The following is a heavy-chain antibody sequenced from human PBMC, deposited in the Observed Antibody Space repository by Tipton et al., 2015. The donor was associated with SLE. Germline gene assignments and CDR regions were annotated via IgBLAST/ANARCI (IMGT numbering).Heavy chain of an antibody. J-gene: IGHJ4*02. D-gene: IGHD3-22*01. CDR3: ARGRIYDNSDYPYYFDY. CDR1: GGYIGNNY. V-gene: IGHV4-4*07. CDR2: FYTDGST. Sequence: LRLSCTVSGGYIGNNYWNWIRQSTGKGLEWIGRFYTDGSTRHKPSLESRLSPPVESRVTMSVDTSENQFSLKLSSVTASDTAVYYCARGRIYDNSDYPYYFDYWGQGTLLTVSS.